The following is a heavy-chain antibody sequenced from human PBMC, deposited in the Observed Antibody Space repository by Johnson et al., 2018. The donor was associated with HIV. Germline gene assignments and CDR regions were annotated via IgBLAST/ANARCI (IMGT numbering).Heavy chain of an antibody. CDR3: AKDLIWFGELPDAFDI. J-gene: IGHJ3*02. D-gene: IGHD3-10*01. V-gene: IGHV3-30*02. CDR1: GFTFSSYG. CDR2: IRYDGSNK. Sequence: QVQLVESGGGLVQPGGSLRLSCAASGFTFSSYGMHWVRQAPGKGLEWVAFIRYDGSNKYYADSVKGRFTISRDNSKNTRYLKMNSLRAEDTAVYYCAKDLIWFGELPDAFDIWGQGTMVTVSS.